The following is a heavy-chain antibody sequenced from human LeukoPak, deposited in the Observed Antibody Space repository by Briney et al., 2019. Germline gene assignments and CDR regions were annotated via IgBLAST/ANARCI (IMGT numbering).Heavy chain of an antibody. Sequence: SETLSLTCTVSGGSISSYYWSWIRQPPGKGLEWIGYIYYSGSTNYNPSLKSRVTISVDTSKSQFSLKLSSVTAVDTAIYYCARVQSGYYYGSFDYWGQGTLVTVSS. J-gene: IGHJ4*02. D-gene: IGHD5-18*01. CDR3: ARVQSGYYYGSFDY. CDR1: GGSISSYY. CDR2: IYYSGST. V-gene: IGHV4-59*01.